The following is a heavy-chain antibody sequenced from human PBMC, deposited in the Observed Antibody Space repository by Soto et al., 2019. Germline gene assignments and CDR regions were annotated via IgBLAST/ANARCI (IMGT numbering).Heavy chain of an antibody. V-gene: IGHV4-39*01. CDR1: GGSISNSNHY. Sequence: QLQLQESGPGLVKPSETLSLTCTVSGGSISNSNHYWSWIRQPPGKGLDWIGSIYYNGHTFYNSSLKSRVTISVDTSMNQFSLQLSSVTAADTALYFCARGAYGPIKNFDCDYGMDVWGQGTTVTVAS. D-gene: IGHD3-9*01. J-gene: IGHJ6*02. CDR2: IYYNGHT. CDR3: ARGAYGPIKNFDCDYGMDV.